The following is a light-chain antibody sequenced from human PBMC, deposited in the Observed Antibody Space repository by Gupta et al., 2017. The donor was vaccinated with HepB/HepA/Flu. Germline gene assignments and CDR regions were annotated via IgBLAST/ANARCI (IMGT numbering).Light chain of an antibody. CDR2: QDS. V-gene: IGLV3-1*01. J-gene: IGLJ2*01. Sequence: SFELTQPPSVSVSPGQTASITCSGDPLGDKYVCWYQQKPGQSPILLIYQDSKRPSGFPERFSGSNSGNTAILTISGTQAMDEAVYYCQAWDYSSHVVFGGGTKLTVL. CDR3: QAWDYSSHVV. CDR1: PLGDKY.